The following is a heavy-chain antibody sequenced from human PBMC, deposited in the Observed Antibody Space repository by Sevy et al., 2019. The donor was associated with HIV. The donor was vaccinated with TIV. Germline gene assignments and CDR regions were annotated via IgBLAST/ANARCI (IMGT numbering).Heavy chain of an antibody. CDR3: ARCLGGLRPWEYNWFDP. CDR2: ISGYNSNK. CDR1: AYAFSSYG. V-gene: IGHV1-18*01. J-gene: IGHJ5*02. D-gene: IGHD1-26*01. Sequence: ASVKVSCKASAYAFSSYGISWVRQAPGQGLEWMGWISGYNSNKKYAQKFQDRVSMTTDTSTSTAYMELRSLSSDDTAVYYGARCLGGLRPWEYNWFDPWGQGTLVTVSS.